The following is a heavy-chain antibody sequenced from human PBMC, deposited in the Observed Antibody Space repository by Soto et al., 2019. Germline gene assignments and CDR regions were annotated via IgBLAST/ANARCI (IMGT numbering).Heavy chain of an antibody. CDR1: GYTFTSYG. V-gene: IGHV1-18*01. J-gene: IGHJ4*02. Sequence: ASVKVSCKDSGYTFTSYGIIWVRQAPGQGLEWMGWISAYNGNTNYAQKLQGRVTMTTDTSTSTAYMELRSLRSDDTAVYYCARVGWVTVTTVDFDYWGQGTLVTVSS. D-gene: IGHD4-4*01. CDR3: ARVGWVTVTTVDFDY. CDR2: ISAYNGNT.